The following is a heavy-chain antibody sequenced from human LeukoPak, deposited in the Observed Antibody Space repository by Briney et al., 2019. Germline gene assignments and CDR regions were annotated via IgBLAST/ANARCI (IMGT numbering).Heavy chain of an antibody. D-gene: IGHD1-26*01. CDR1: GGTLSSYA. CDR3: ARDSGSYPS. CDR2: IIPILGIA. Sequence: ASVKVSCKASGGTLSSYAISWVRQAPGQGLEWMGRIIPILGIANYAQKFQGRVTITADKSTSTAYMELSSLRSEDTAVYYCARDSGSYPSWGQGTLVTVSS. V-gene: IGHV1-69*04. J-gene: IGHJ4*02.